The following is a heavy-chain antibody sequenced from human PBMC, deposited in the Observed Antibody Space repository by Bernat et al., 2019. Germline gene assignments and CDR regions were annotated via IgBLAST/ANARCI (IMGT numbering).Heavy chain of an antibody. CDR3: AHRAGDYDILTGYYTYYFDY. CDR2: IYWDDDK. CDR1: GFSLMTTGVG. J-gene: IGHJ4*02. Sequence: QITLEESGPPRVKPTQTLTLTCTFSGFSLMTTGVGVGWIRQPPGKALECLAFIYWDDDKRYSPSLKSRLTITKDTSKNQVVLTMTNMDPVDTATYYCAHRAGDYDILTGYYTYYFDYWGQGTLVTVSS. D-gene: IGHD3-9*01. V-gene: IGHV2-5*02.